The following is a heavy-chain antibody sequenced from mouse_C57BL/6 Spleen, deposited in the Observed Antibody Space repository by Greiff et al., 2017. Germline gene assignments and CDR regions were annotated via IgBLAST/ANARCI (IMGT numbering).Heavy chain of an antibody. Sequence: EVQRVESGGGLVQPGGSLCLSCAASGFTFTDYYMSWVRQPPGKALEWLGFIRNKANGYTTEYSASVKGRFTISRDNSQSILYLQMNALRAEASATYYCASHWDYWGQGTTLTVSS. CDR1: GFTFTDYY. CDR3: ASHWDY. J-gene: IGHJ2*01. CDR2: IRNKANGYTT. D-gene: IGHD4-1*01. V-gene: IGHV7-3*01.